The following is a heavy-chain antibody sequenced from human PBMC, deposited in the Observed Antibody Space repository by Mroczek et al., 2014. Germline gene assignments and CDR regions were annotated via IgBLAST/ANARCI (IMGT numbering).Heavy chain of an antibody. CDR2: IYYSGST. CDR1: GGSISSGGYY. Sequence: QVQLQQWGAGLLKPSETLSLTCTVSGGSISSGGYYWSWIRQHPGKGLEWIGYIYYSGSTYYNPSLKSRVTISVDTSKNQFSLKLSSVTAADTAVYYCARAEVEAPGWFDPWGQGTLVTVSS. J-gene: IGHJ5*02. D-gene: IGHD1-14*01. CDR3: ARAEVEAPGWFDP. V-gene: IGHV4-31*03.